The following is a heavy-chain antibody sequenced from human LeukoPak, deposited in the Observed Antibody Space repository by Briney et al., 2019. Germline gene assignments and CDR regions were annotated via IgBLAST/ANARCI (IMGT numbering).Heavy chain of an antibody. V-gene: IGHV1-69*01. CDR3: ARGIVVVPAAIDHYYMDV. CDR1: GGTFSSYA. CDR2: IIPIFGTA. Sequence: SVKVSCKASGGTFSSYAISWVRQAPGQGLEWMGGIIPIFGTANYAQKFQGRVTITADESTSTAYMELSSLRSEDTAVYYCARGIVVVPAAIDHYYMDVWGKGTTVTVSS. D-gene: IGHD2-2*01. J-gene: IGHJ6*03.